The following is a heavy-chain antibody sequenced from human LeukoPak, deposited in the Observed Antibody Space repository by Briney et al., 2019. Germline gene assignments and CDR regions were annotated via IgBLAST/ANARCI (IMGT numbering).Heavy chain of an antibody. D-gene: IGHD3-3*01. J-gene: IGHJ5*02. CDR2: ISGSGGST. CDR1: GFTFSSYA. Sequence: PGGSLRLSCAASGFTFSSYAMSWARQAPGKGLEWVSAISGSGGSTYYADSVKGRFTISRDNSKNTLYLQMNSLRAEDTAVYYCAKYGDYDFWSGYFNWFDPWGQGTLVTVSS. V-gene: IGHV3-23*01. CDR3: AKYGDYDFWSGYFNWFDP.